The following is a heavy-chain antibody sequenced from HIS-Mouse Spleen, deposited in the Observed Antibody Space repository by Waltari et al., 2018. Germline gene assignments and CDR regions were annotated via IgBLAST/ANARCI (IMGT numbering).Heavy chain of an antibody. CDR3: ARIAEGYTSGWYAFDY. CDR1: GFSLSTSGMC. Sequence: QVTLRESGPALVKPTQTLTLTCTFSGFSLSTSGMCVSWIRQPPGKALEWLAPIDWDDDKYYSTSLKTRLTISKDTSKNQGVLKRTNMDPGETATYYCARIAEGYTSGWYAFDYWGQGTLVTVSS. V-gene: IGHV2-70*01. D-gene: IGHD6-19*01. J-gene: IGHJ4*02. CDR2: IDWDDDK.